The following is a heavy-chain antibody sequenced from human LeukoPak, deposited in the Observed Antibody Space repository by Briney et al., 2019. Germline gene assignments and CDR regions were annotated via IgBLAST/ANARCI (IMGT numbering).Heavy chain of an antibody. V-gene: IGHV3-21*01. CDR3: AKVSFSYDYVWGSYRFPFDY. D-gene: IGHD3-16*02. Sequence: GGSLRLSCTASGFTFSAYAMMWVRQAPGKGLEWVSSISSSSSYIYYADSVKGRFTISRDNAKNSLYLQMNSLRAEDTAVYYCAKVSFSYDYVWGSYRFPFDYWGQGTLVTVSS. J-gene: IGHJ4*02. CDR1: GFTFSAYA. CDR2: ISSSSSYI.